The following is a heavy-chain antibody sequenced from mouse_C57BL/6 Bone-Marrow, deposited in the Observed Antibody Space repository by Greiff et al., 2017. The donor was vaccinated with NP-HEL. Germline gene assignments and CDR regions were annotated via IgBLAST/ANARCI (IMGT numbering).Heavy chain of an antibody. Sequence: VQLQQPGAELVKPGASVKLSCKASGYTFTSYWMHWVKQRPGQGLAWIGMIHPNSGSTNYNEKFKSKATLTVDKSSSTAYMQLSSLTSEDSAVYYCARSGTTVVAYYYAMDYWGQGTSVTVSS. D-gene: IGHD1-1*01. V-gene: IGHV1-64*01. J-gene: IGHJ4*01. CDR1: GYTFTSYW. CDR3: ARSGTTVVAYYYAMDY. CDR2: IHPNSGST.